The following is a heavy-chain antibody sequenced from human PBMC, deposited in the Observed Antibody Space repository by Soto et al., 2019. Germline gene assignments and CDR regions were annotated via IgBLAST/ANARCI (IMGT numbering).Heavy chain of an antibody. D-gene: IGHD1-7*01. V-gene: IGHV4-31*03. CDR3: ARVKGGTTRRAFDS. CDR1: GDSISSGGYY. CDR2: IYDNGGA. Sequence: PSETLSLTCTVSGDSISSGGYYWSWIRQHPGKGLEWIGYIYDNGGAYYSPSLKGRVVIAVDRSENQFSLRLSSVTAADTAGYYCARVKGGTTRRAFDSWGQGTLVTVSS. J-gene: IGHJ4*02.